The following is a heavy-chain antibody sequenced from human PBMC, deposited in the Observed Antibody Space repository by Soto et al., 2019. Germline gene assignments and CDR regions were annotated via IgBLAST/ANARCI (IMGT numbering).Heavy chain of an antibody. D-gene: IGHD3-10*01. Sequence: GGSLRLSCAASGFTFSSYAMHWVRQAPGKGLEWVAVISYDGSNKYYADSVKGQFTISRDNSQNTLYLEMNSLRAEDTAVYYCAKGSASGRTYYFDSWGQGTLVTVST. CDR3: AKGSASGRTYYFDS. CDR1: GFTFSSYA. J-gene: IGHJ4*02. V-gene: IGHV3-30-3*01. CDR2: ISYDGSNK.